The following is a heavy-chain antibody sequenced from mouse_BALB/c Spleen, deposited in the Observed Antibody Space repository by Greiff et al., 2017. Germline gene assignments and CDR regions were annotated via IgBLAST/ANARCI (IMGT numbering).Heavy chain of an antibody. Sequence: DVKLVESGGGLVQPGGSLRLSCATSGFTFTDYYMSWVRQPPGKALEWLGFIRNKANGYTTEYSASVKGRYTISRDNSQSILYLQMNTLRAEDSATYYCARGPTWFAYWGQGTLVTVSA. CDR1: GFTFTDYY. CDR2: IRNKANGYTT. CDR3: ARGPTWFAY. J-gene: IGHJ3*01. V-gene: IGHV7-3*02.